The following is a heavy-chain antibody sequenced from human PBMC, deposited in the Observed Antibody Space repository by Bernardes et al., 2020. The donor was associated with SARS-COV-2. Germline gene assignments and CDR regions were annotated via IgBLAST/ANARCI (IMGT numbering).Heavy chain of an antibody. J-gene: IGHJ4*02. V-gene: IGHV1-2*02. CDR1: GYTFTDYF. Sequence: APAKVLSKASGYTFTDYFLHWVRQAPGPRLEWLGWINPNTGGTNYVQKFQGRVTMTRDTSITTAYMELSWLGSDDTAIYYCARTRTTISTTGIPVDYWGQGTLVTVSS. CDR2: INPNTGGT. CDR3: ARTRTTISTTGIPVDY. D-gene: IGHD2-21*02.